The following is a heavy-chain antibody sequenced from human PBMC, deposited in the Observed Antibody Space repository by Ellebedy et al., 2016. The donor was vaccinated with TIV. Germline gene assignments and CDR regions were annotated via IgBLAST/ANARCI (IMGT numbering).Heavy chain of an antibody. D-gene: IGHD1-26*01. CDR3: ARDFFVGATDY. V-gene: IGHV1-46*01. CDR2: LNPDAGTT. Sequence: AASVKVSCKASGYPFTTFFIHWLRQAPGQGLEWMGILNPDAGTTTYSQKFQGRVTMTSDTSTSTLYMELSSLRSDDTAVYYCARDFFVGATDYWGQGTLVTVSS. J-gene: IGHJ4*02. CDR1: GYPFTTFF.